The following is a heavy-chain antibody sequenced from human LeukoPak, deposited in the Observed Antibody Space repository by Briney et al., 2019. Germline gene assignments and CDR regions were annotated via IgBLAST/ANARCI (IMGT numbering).Heavy chain of an antibody. CDR3: ARVPRVITIFGVVIITRGYYYYYGMDV. CDR2: ISSSSSYI. J-gene: IGHJ6*02. D-gene: IGHD3-3*01. CDR1: GFTFSSYS. Sequence: GGSLRLSCAASGFTFSSYSMNWVRQAPGKGLEWVSSISSSSSYIYYADSVKGRFTISRDNAKNSLYLQMNSLRAEDTAVYYCARVPRVITIFGVVIITRGYYYYYGMDVWGQGTTVTVSS. V-gene: IGHV3-21*01.